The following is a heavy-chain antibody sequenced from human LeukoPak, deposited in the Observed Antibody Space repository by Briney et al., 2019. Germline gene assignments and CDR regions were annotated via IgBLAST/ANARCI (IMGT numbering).Heavy chain of an antibody. CDR2: IYSGGST. V-gene: IGHV3-53*01. CDR1: GFTFSSYA. CDR3: ARHYYDSSGYLGGLDY. D-gene: IGHD3-22*01. Sequence: PGGSLRLSCAASGFTFSSYAMSWVRQAPGQGLECDSVIYSGGSTYYADSVKGRFTISRDNSKNTLYLQMNSLRAEDTAVYYCARHYYDSSGYLGGLDYWGQGTLVTVSS. J-gene: IGHJ4*02.